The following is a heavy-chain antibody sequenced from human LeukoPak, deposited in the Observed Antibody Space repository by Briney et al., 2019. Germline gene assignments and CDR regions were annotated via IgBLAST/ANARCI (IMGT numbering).Heavy chain of an antibody. CDR1: GYTFTSYG. Sequence: ASVKVSSKASGYTFTSYGIRWVRQAPGQGLEWMGWISAYNGNTNYAQKLQGRVTMTTDTSTSTAYMELRSLRSDDTAVYYCARGYSSGFPYYYYYGMDVWGQGTTVTVSS. D-gene: IGHD6-19*01. CDR2: ISAYNGNT. V-gene: IGHV1-18*01. J-gene: IGHJ6*02. CDR3: ARGYSSGFPYYYYYGMDV.